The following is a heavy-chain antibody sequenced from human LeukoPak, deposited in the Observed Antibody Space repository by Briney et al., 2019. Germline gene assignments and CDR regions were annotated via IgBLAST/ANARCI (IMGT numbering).Heavy chain of an antibody. J-gene: IGHJ3*02. D-gene: IGHD7-27*01. CDR3: ARVGGDDAFDI. V-gene: IGHV3-21*01. CDR1: GFTFSSYS. Sequence: PGESLRLSCAASGFTFSSYSMNWVRQAPGKGLEWVSSISSSSSYIYYADSVKGRFTISRDNAKNSLYLQMNSLRAEDTAVYYCARVGGDDAFDIWGQGTMVTVSS. CDR2: ISSSSSYI.